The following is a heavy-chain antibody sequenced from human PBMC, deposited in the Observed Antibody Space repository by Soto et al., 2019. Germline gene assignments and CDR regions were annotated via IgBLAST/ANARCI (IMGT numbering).Heavy chain of an antibody. V-gene: IGHV4-59*01. CDR2: IYYSGST. Sequence: SGTLSPTCPVLCCSINSFYLSWIPQPPREVLELIGYIYYSGSTNYNPSLKSRVTISVDTSKNQFSLKLSSVTAADTAVYYCARGVEMATNKAWPLFDYWGQGTLVTVSS. D-gene: IGHD5-12*01. CDR3: ARGVEMATNKAWPLFDY. J-gene: IGHJ4*02. CDR1: CCSINSFY.